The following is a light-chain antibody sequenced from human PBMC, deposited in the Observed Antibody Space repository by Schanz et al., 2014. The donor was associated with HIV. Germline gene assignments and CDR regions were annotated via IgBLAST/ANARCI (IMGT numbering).Light chain of an antibody. Sequence: QSVLTQPPSASGTPGQRVTISCSGSNSNIGTNTVTWYQQLPGTAPKLLIYSDDQRPSGTPDRFSGSKFGTSATLGLTGLQPGDEADYFCGTWDASLNAGVFGGGTKLTVL. CDR2: SDD. V-gene: IGLV1-44*01. CDR3: GTWDASLNAGV. CDR1: NSNIGTNT. J-gene: IGLJ3*02.